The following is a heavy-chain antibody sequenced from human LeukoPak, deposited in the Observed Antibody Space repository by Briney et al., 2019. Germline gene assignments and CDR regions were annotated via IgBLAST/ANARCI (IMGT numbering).Heavy chain of an antibody. CDR2: INPSGGST. CDR3: TRDRRITIFGVVYYYYMDV. Sequence: ASVKVSCKASGYTFTGYYMHWVRQAPGQGLEWMGIINPSGGSTSYAQKFQGRVTMTRDMSTSTVYMELSSLRSEDTAVYYCTRDRRITIFGVVYYYYMDVWGKGTTVTVSS. D-gene: IGHD3-3*01. J-gene: IGHJ6*03. CDR1: GYTFTGYY. V-gene: IGHV1-46*01.